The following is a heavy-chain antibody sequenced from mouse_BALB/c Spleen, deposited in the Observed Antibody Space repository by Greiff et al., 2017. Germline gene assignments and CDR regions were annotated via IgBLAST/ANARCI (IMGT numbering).Heavy chain of an antibody. V-gene: IGHV5-15*02. Sequence: EVNVVESGGGLVQPGGSRKLSCAASGFTFSDYGMAWVRQAPGKGPEWVAFISNLAYSIYYADTVTGRFTISRENAKNTLYLEMSSLRSEDTAMYYCARHEGHFDYWGQGTTLTVSS. J-gene: IGHJ2*01. CDR1: GFTFSDYG. CDR3: ARHEGHFDY. CDR2: ISNLAYSI.